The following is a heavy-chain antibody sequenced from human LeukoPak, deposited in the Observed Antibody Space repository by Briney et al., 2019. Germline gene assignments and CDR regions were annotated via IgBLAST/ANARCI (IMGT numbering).Heavy chain of an antibody. CDR3: ARVAAAGGYYYYYYMDV. CDR2: ISSSSSTI. CDR1: GFTFSSYS. V-gene: IGHV3-48*01. D-gene: IGHD6-13*01. J-gene: IGHJ6*03. Sequence: PGGSLRLSCAASGFTFSSYSMNWVRQAPGKGLEWVSYISSSSSTIYYAYSVKGRFTISRDKAKNLLYLQMNSLRAEDKAVYYCARVAAAGGYYYYYYMDVWGKGTTVTVSS.